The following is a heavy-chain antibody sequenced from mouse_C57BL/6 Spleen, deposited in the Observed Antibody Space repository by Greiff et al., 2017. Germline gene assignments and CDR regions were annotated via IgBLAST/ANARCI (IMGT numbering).Heavy chain of an antibody. CDR1: GYAFSSSW. CDR3: ARGILYYGSSYAMDY. D-gene: IGHD1-1*01. J-gene: IGHJ4*01. V-gene: IGHV1-82*01. CDR2: IYPGDGDT. Sequence: VQLQQSGPELVKPGASVKISCKASGYAFSSSWMNWVKQRPGKGLEWIGRIYPGDGDTNYNGKFKGKATLTADKSSSTAYMQLSSLTSEDSAVYFCARGILYYGSSYAMDYWGQGTSVTVSS.